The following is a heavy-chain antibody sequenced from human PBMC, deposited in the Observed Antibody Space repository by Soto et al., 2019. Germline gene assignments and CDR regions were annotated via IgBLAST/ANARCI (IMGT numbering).Heavy chain of an antibody. CDR3: AKDRTPVADYYFAY. CDR2: ISGDRRDK. V-gene: IGHV3-30*18. CDR1: GFTFSPYA. D-gene: IGHD6-19*01. Sequence: PGGSLRLSCAASGFTFSPYAMHWVRQAPGKGLEWVAVISGDRRDKYHADSVKGRFTISRDNSKNTLYLQMNSLRAEDTAIYYCAKDRTPVADYYFAYWGQGALVTVSS. J-gene: IGHJ4*02.